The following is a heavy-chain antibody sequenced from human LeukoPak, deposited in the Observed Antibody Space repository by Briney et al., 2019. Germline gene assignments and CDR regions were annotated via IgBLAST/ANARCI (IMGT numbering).Heavy chain of an antibody. Sequence: PSETLSLTCTISGGSFSSYSWSWIRQPSGKGLDWIGEINHSGRANYSPSLQSRVTISIDTSKNQFSLILNSVTAADTSVYFCARFDPGLGWAFDYWGQGTLVTVSS. V-gene: IGHV4-34*01. CDR1: GGSFSSYS. J-gene: IGHJ4*02. D-gene: IGHD3-16*01. CDR3: ARFDPGLGWAFDY. CDR2: INHSGRA.